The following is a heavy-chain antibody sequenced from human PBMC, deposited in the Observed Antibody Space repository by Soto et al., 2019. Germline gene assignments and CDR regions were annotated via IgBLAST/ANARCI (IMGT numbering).Heavy chain of an antibody. Sequence: GESLKISCKGSGYSFANYWIGWVRQMPGKGLEWMGIIYPGDSDTRYSPYFQGQVTISADKSTSTAYLQWSSLKASDTAMYYCARPREAGKYYYGVDVWGQGTTVTVSS. CDR1: GYSFANYW. J-gene: IGHJ6*02. CDR2: IYPGDSDT. CDR3: ARPREAGKYYYGVDV. V-gene: IGHV5-51*01. D-gene: IGHD6-19*01.